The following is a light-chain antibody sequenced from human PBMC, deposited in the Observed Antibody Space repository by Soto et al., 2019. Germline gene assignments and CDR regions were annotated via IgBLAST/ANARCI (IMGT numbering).Light chain of an antibody. Sequence: QSALTQPASVSGSPGQSITISCTGTSSDVGSYNLVSWHQQHPGKAPKLMIYEGSKRPSGVSNRFSGSKSGNTASLTISGLQAEDEADYYCCSYAGSSTFKAVVGGGTKVTVL. V-gene: IGLV2-23*03. CDR1: SSDVGSYNL. J-gene: IGLJ2*01. CDR3: CSYAGSSTFKAV. CDR2: EGS.